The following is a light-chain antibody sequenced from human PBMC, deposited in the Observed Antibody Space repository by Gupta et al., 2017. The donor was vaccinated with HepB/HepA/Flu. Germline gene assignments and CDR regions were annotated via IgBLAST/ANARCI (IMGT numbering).Light chain of an antibody. CDR3: QQNHNCPFT. Sequence: VLTQSPATLSVSPGEGATLSCRASQSVSNHLAWYQQKPGQAPRLLIYGASTRATGIPARFSGSGSETEFTLTISSLQSEDFAVYYCQQNHNCPFTFGRGTTLDI. CDR1: QSVSNH. J-gene: IGKJ4*01. CDR2: GAS. V-gene: IGKV3-15*01.